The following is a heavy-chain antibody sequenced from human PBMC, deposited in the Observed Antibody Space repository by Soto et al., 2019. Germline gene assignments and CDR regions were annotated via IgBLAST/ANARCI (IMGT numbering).Heavy chain of an antibody. J-gene: IGHJ4*02. D-gene: IGHD4-17*01. CDR2: INAGNGNT. CDR1: GYTFTSYA. V-gene: IGHV1-3*01. Sequence: ASVKVSFKASGYTFTSYAMHWVRQAPGQRLEWMGWINAGNGNTKYSQKFQGRVTITRDTSASTAYMELSSLRSEDTAVYYCARDGPVPAPRGTTLQIDYWGQGTLVTVSS. CDR3: ARDGPVPAPRGTTLQIDY.